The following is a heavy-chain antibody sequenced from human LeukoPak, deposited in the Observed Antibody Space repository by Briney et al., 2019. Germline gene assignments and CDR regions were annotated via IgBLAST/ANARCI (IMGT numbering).Heavy chain of an antibody. Sequence: ASVKVSCKASGYTLTSYGISWVRQAPGQGLEWMGWISAYNGNTNYAQKLQGRVTMTTDTSTSTACMELRSLRSDDTAVYYCARVSSSWYGGGFDYWGQGTLVTVSS. V-gene: IGHV1-18*01. D-gene: IGHD6-13*01. CDR1: GYTLTSYG. CDR2: ISAYNGNT. CDR3: ARVSSSWYGGGFDY. J-gene: IGHJ4*02.